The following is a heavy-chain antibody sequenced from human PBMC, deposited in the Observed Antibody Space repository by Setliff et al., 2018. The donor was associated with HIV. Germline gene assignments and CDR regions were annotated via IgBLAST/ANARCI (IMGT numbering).Heavy chain of an antibody. CDR3: ARARTPYYYDSSAYYFNYYYMDV. V-gene: IGHV4-59*01. CDR1: GGSISSSY. CDR2: IYYSGST. D-gene: IGHD3-22*01. J-gene: IGHJ6*03. Sequence: SATLSLTCTVSGGSISSSYWSWIRQPPGKGLEWIGYIYYSGSTNYNPSLKSRVTISVDTSKNQFSLKLSSVTAADTAVYYLARARTPYYYDSSAYYFNYYYMDVWGKGTTVTVSS.